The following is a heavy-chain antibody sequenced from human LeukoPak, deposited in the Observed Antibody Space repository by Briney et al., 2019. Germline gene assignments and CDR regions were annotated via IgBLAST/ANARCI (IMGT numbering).Heavy chain of an antibody. CDR3: ARFGSLREPIHDY. CDR1: GGSISSYY. V-gene: IGHV4-59*01. Sequence: PSETLSLTCTVSGGSISSYYWSWIRQPPGKGLEWIGYFYYSGSTNYSPSLKSRVTMSVDTSKNQFSLKLSSVTAADTAVYYCARFGSLREPIHDYWGQGTLVTVSS. D-gene: IGHD3-16*01. CDR2: FYYSGST. J-gene: IGHJ4*02.